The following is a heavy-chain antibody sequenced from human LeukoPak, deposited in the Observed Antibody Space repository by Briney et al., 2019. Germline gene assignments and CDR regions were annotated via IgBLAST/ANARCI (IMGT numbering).Heavy chain of an antibody. CDR1: GGSISNSRNY. V-gene: IGHV4-39*07. CDR3: ARDSHGDYYDSSGYYLGY. J-gene: IGHJ4*02. D-gene: IGHD3-22*01. CDR2: IHYSGST. Sequence: SETLSLTCTVSGGSISNSRNYWAWIRQPPGRGLEWIGTIHYSGSTYYNASLKSRLIISIDTSKSQFSLKLSSVTAADTAVYYCARDSHGDYYDSSGYYLGYWGQGTLVTVSS.